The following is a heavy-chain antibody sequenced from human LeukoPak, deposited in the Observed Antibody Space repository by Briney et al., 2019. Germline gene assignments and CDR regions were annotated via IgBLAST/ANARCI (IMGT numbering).Heavy chain of an antibody. V-gene: IGHV1-24*01. CDR1: GYTLTELS. J-gene: IGHJ5*02. Sequence: ASVKVSCKVSGYTLTELSMHWVRPAPGKGLEWMGGFDPEDGETIYAQKFQGRVTMTEDTSTDTAYMELSSLRSEDTAVYYCATFSYYSNSRGNWFDPWGQGTLVTVSS. D-gene: IGHD4-11*01. CDR3: ATFSYYSNSRGNWFDP. CDR2: FDPEDGET.